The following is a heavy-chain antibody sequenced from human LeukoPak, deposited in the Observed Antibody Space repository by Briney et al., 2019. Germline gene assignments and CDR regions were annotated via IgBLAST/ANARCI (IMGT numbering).Heavy chain of an antibody. D-gene: IGHD2-15*01. CDR3: ARDAGGRYCSGGSCYDAFDI. V-gene: IGHV1-18*01. CDR2: ISAYNVNT. J-gene: IGHJ3*02. Sequence: ASVKVSCKASGYTFTSYGISWVRQAPGQGLEWMGWISAYNVNTNYAQKLQGRVTMTTDTSTSTAYMELRSLRSDDTAVYYCARDAGGRYCSGGSCYDAFDIWGQGTMVTVSS. CDR1: GYTFTSYG.